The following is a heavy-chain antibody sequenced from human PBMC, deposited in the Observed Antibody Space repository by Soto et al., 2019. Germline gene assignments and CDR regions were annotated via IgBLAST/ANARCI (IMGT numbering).Heavy chain of an antibody. CDR3: ARGSPGPVDH. CDR2: MNPYSGDT. V-gene: IGHV1-8*02. CDR1: GYTFTNFH. Sequence: QVQLVQSGAEVRKPGASVKVSCKASGYTFTNFHFNWVRQATGQGLEWIGWMNPYSGDTGYAQNFQGRVTMTRDTSINTAYREMTSLTSDDTAVYYCARGSPGPVDHWGKGTPVTFSS. J-gene: IGHJ4*02. D-gene: IGHD3-10*01.